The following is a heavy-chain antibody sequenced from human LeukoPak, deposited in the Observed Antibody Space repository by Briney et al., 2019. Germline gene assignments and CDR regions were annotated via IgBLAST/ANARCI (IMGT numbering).Heavy chain of an antibody. V-gene: IGHV3-30*02. CDR3: ARDLLVGGSYNTN. CDR2: IRYDGSNK. Sequence: GGSLRLSCAASGFTFTPYAMHWVRQAPGKGLEWVAFIRYDGSNKYYADSVKGRFTISRDNSKNTLYLQMNSLRAEDTAVYYCARDLLVGGSYNTNWGQGTLVTVSS. CDR1: GFTFTPYA. J-gene: IGHJ4*02. D-gene: IGHD1-26*01.